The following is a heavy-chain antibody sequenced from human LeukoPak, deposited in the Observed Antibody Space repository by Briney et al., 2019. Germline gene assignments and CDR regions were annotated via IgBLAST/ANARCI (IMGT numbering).Heavy chain of an antibody. J-gene: IGHJ4*02. V-gene: IGHV1-69*13. D-gene: IGHD1-20*01. Sequence: ASVKVSCKASGGTFISYAISWVRQAPGQGLEWMGGIIPIFGTASYAQKLQGRVTITADESTSTAYMELSSLRSEDTAVYYCAREGFGGNWNQNYFDYWGQGTLVTVSS. CDR2: IIPIFGTA. CDR3: AREGFGGNWNQNYFDY. CDR1: GGTFISYA.